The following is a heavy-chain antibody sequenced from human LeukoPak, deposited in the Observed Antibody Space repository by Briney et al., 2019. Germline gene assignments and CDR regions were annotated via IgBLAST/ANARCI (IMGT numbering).Heavy chain of an antibody. CDR1: GGSISSSNW. CDR2: IYHSGST. Sequence: SETPSLTCAVSGGSISSSNWWSWVRQPPGKGLEWIGEIYHSGSTNYNPSLKSRVTISVDKSKNQFSLKLSSVTAADTAVYYCARGSSGGYDYFDYWGQGTLVTVSS. D-gene: IGHD3-10*01. J-gene: IGHJ4*02. CDR3: ARGSSGGYDYFDY. V-gene: IGHV4-4*02.